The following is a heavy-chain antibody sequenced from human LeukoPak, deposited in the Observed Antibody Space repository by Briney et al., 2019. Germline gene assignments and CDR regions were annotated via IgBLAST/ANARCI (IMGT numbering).Heavy chain of an antibody. D-gene: IGHD4-23*01. Sequence: GGSLRLSCTASGFTFGDYAMSWFRQAPGKGLEWVGFVRSKPNGATTEYAASVKGRFTISRDDSKTIAYLQMDSLTTDDTAGYYCTRDWSGGNSGYYGMDVWGQGTTVTVSS. V-gene: IGHV3-49*03. CDR3: TRDWSGGNSGYYGMDV. CDR1: GFTFGDYA. CDR2: VRSKPNGATT. J-gene: IGHJ6*02.